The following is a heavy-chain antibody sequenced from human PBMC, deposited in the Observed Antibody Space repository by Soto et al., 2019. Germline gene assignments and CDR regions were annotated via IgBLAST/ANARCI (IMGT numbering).Heavy chain of an antibody. J-gene: IGHJ3*02. V-gene: IGHV4-34*01. D-gene: IGHD6-19*01. CDR2: INHSGSH. Sequence: SETLSLTRVVYGGSFSTYYWNWIRQSPGKGLEWIGEINHSGSHNYSPSLKSRVTISLDTSKNQFSLKLTSVTAADTAVYYCARGGSSDWQVAFDIWGQGTMVTVSS. CDR1: GGSFSTYY. CDR3: ARGGSSDWQVAFDI.